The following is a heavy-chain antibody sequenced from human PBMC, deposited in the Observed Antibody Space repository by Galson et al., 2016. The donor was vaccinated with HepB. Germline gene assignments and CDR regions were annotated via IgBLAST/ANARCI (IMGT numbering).Heavy chain of an antibody. CDR1: GFTFSTYA. D-gene: IGHD3-3*01. V-gene: IGHV3-30-3*01. CDR3: ARDKLAIFGAVRFYYYYGMDV. CDR2: ISHDGSNK. Sequence: SLRLSCAASGFTFSTYAMHWVRQAPGKGLEWVAVISHDGSNKYYADSVKGRFTISRDNSKNTLYLQMNSLRAEDTAVYYCARDKLAIFGAVRFYYYYGMDVWGQGTTVTVSS. J-gene: IGHJ6*02.